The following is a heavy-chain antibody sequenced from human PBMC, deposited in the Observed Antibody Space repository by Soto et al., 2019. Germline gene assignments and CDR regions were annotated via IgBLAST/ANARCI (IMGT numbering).Heavy chain of an antibody. J-gene: IGHJ5*02. Sequence: QVQLQQWGAGLLKPSETLSLTCAVYGGSFSGYYWSWIRQPPGKGLEWIGEINHSGSTNYNPSLKSRVTISVDTSKNQFSLKLSSVTAADTAVYYCARGSQLLSVWFDPWGQGTLVTVSS. CDR3: ARGSQLLSVWFDP. CDR1: GGSFSGYY. D-gene: IGHD3-10*01. CDR2: INHSGST. V-gene: IGHV4-34*01.